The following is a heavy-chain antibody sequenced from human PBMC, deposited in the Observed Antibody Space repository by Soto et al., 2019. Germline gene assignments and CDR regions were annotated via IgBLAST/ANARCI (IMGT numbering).Heavy chain of an antibody. CDR1: GGSISSYY. CDR3: ARERVDSSGYYMGLFDY. D-gene: IGHD3-22*01. V-gene: IGHV4-4*07. J-gene: IGHJ4*02. Sequence: SETLSLTCTVSGGSISSYYWSWIRQPAGKGLEWIGRIYTSGSTNYNPSLKSRVTMSVDTSKNQFSLKLSSVTAADTAVYYCARERVDSSGYYMGLFDYLGQGTLVTVSS. CDR2: IYTSGST.